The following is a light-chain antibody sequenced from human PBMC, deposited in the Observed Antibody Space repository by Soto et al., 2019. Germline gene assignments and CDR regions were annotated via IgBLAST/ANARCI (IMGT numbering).Light chain of an antibody. CDR1: QSIRDY. V-gene: IGKV1-39*01. Sequence: DIPMTQSPSSLSASVGDSVTITCRASQSIRDYLNWYQQRPGKAPNLLIYGASSLQSGVPSRFSGSGSGSDFTLTISSLQPEDFATYYCQQSYITPFTFGQGTKLEIK. J-gene: IGKJ2*01. CDR2: GAS. CDR3: QQSYITPFT.